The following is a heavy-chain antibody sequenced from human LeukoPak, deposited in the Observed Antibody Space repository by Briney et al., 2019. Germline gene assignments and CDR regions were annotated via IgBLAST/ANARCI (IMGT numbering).Heavy chain of an antibody. V-gene: IGHV4-39*07. CDR2: INHSGST. D-gene: IGHD5-18*01. J-gene: IGHJ4*02. Sequence: SETLSLTCTVSGGSISSGGYYWSWIRQPPGKGLEWIGEINHSGSTNYNPSLKSRVTISVDTSKNQFSLKLSSVTAADTAVYYCARSGYSYGYWGHFDYWGQGTLVTVSS. CDR3: ARSGYSYGYWGHFDY. CDR1: GGSISSGGYY.